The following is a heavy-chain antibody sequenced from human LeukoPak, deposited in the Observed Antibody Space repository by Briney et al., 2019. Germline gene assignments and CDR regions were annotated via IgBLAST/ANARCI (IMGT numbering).Heavy chain of an antibody. D-gene: IGHD3-3*01. CDR1: GFTFSSYE. Sequence: QTGGSLRLSCAASGFTFSSYEMNWVRQAPGKGLEWVSYISSSSSTIYYADSVKGRFTISRDNAKNSLYLQMNSLRAEDTAVYYCARAELTISLTIDYYYYMDVWGKGTTVTVSS. J-gene: IGHJ6*03. CDR3: ARAELTISLTIDYYYYMDV. V-gene: IGHV3-48*01. CDR2: ISSSSSTI.